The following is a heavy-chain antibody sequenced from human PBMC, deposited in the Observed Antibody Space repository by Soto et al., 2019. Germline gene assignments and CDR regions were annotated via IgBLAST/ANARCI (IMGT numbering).Heavy chain of an antibody. V-gene: IGHV3-23*01. CDR1: GFTFRYYA. D-gene: IGHD3-22*01. J-gene: IGHJ3*02. Sequence: PGGSLRLSCAASGFTFRYYAMSWVRQAPGKGLEWVSTVSGSGNSTYYAESVKGRFTISRDNSKNTLYLQINSLRAEVTVVYYCAKFITMIVVVIGDAFDIWGQGTMVTV. CDR3: AKFITMIVVVIGDAFDI. CDR2: VSGSGNST.